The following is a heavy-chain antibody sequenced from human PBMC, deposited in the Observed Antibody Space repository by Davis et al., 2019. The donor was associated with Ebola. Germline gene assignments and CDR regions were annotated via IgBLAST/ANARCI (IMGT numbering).Heavy chain of an antibody. CDR1: GYSFTSYW. V-gene: IGHV5-51*01. CDR2: IYPGDSDT. D-gene: IGHD3-10*01. Sequence: KVSCKGSGYSFTSYWIGWVRQMPGKGLEWMGIIYPGDSDTRYSPSFQGQVTISADKSISTAYLQWSSLKASDTAMYYCARLGKHYYGSGSKRGHYFDYWGQGTLVTVSS. J-gene: IGHJ4*02. CDR3: ARLGKHYYGSGSKRGHYFDY.